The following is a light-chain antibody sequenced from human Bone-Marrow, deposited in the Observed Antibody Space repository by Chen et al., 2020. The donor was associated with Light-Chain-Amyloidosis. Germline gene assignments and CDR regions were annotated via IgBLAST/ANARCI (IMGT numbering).Light chain of an antibody. V-gene: IGLV2-14*01. Sequence: QSALTQPASVSGSPGQSITVSCTGTSSDVGGYNYVSWYHQHPGKAPKLILYEVTNRPSGVSNRFSGSKSGNTASLTISGLQAEDEADYYCSSFTSSNTWVFGGGTKLTVL. CDR2: EVT. J-gene: IGLJ3*02. CDR1: SSDVGGYNY. CDR3: SSFTSSNTWV.